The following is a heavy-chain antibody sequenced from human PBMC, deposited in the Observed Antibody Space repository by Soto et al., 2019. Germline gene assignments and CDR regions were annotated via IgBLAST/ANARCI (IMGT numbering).Heavy chain of an antibody. V-gene: IGHV1-18*01. CDR1: GYTFTSYG. Sequence: ASLKVSCKASGYTFTSYGISWVRQAPGQGLEWMGWISAYNGNTNYAQKLQGRVTMTTDTSTSTAYMELRSLRSDDTAVYYCARDFWGIVVVPAASQYFDYWGQGTLVTVSS. CDR2: ISAYNGNT. CDR3: ARDFWGIVVVPAASQYFDY. D-gene: IGHD2-2*01. J-gene: IGHJ4*02.